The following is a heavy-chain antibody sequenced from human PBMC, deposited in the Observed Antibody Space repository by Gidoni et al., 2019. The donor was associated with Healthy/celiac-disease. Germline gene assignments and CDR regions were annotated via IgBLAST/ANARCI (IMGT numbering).Heavy chain of an antibody. CDR1: GFPFSNSG. Sequence: QVQLVESGGGVVQPGRSLRLSCAASGFPFSNSGLHWVRQAPGKVLEWVAVISYDGSNKYSADSVKGRFTISRDNSKNTLYLQMNSLRPEDTAVYYCAKQDLGGEITTIYAFAIWGQGTMVTVSS. V-gene: IGHV3-30*18. CDR2: ISYDGSNK. J-gene: IGHJ3*02. CDR3: AKQDLGGEITTIYAFAI. D-gene: IGHD3-16*01.